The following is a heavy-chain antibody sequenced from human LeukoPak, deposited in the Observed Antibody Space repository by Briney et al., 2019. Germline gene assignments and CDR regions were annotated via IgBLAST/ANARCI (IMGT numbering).Heavy chain of an antibody. CDR3: ARDPRGYNWNDVGYFDY. V-gene: IGHV3-21*01. CDR2: ISSSSSYI. Sequence: GGSLRLSCAASGFTFSSYSMNWVRQAPGKGLEWVSSISSSSSYIYYADSVKGRFTISRDNAKNSLYLQMNGLRAEDTAVYYCARDPRGYNWNDVGYFDYWGQGTLVTVSS. J-gene: IGHJ4*02. CDR1: GFTFSSYS. D-gene: IGHD1-1*01.